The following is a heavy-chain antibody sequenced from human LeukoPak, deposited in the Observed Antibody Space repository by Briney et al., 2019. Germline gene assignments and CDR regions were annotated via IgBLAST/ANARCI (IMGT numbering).Heavy chain of an antibody. CDR2: IYTSGST. V-gene: IGHV4-61*02. J-gene: IGHJ4*02. CDR3: ASEYSSSWERHSPDGY. Sequence: PSQTLSLTCTVSGGSISSGSYYWSWIRQPAGKGLEWIGRIYTSGSTDYNPSLKSRVTISVDTSKNQFSLKLSSVTAADTAVYYCASEYSSSWERHSPDGYWGQGTLVTVSS. CDR1: GGSISSGSYY. D-gene: IGHD6-13*01.